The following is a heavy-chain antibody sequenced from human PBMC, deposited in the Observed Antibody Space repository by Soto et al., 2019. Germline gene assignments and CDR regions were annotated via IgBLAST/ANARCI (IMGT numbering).Heavy chain of an antibody. CDR2: ISYDGSNK. CDR3: ARDKSPYSSSWHNRHFDY. CDR1: GFTFSTYA. Sequence: QVQLVESGGGVVQPGRSLRLSCAASGFTFSTYAMHWVRQAPGKGLEWVAVISYDGSNKYYADSVKGRFTISRDNSKNTLYLQMNSLRAEDTAVYYCARDKSPYSSSWHNRHFDYWGQGTLVIVSS. J-gene: IGHJ4*02. V-gene: IGHV3-30-3*01. D-gene: IGHD6-13*01.